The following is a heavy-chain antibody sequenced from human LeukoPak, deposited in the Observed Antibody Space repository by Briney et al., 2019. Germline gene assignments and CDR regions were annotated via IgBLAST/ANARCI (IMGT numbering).Heavy chain of an antibody. Sequence: GGSLRLSCAASGFTFSDFAMIWVRQSPGKGLEWVSFISSSRSYIYYADSVKGRFTISRDNAKNSLYLQMNSLRAEDTAVYYCARFIAAPYYFDYWGRGTLVTVSS. CDR1: GFTFSDFA. CDR2: ISSSRSYI. J-gene: IGHJ4*02. CDR3: ARFIAAPYYFDY. V-gene: IGHV3-21*01. D-gene: IGHD6-13*01.